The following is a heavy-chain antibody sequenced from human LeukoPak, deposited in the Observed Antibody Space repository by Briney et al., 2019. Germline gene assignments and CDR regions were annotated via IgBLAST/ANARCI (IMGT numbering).Heavy chain of an antibody. CDR2: ISAYNGNT. CDR1: GYTFTSYG. J-gene: IGHJ6*02. CDR3: ARDEVGDCSGDCPYYYYYGMDV. V-gene: IGHV1-18*01. Sequence: ASVKVSCTASGYTFTSYGISWVRQAPGQGLEWMGWISAYNGNTNYAQKLQGRVTMTTDTSTSTAYMELRSLRSDDTAVYYCARDEVGDCSGDCPYYYYYGMDVWGQGTTVTVSS. D-gene: IGHD2-21*02.